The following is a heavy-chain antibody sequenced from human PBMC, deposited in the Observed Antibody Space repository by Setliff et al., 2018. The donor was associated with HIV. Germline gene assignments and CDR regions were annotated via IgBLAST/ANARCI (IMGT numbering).Heavy chain of an antibody. CDR3: ARGPKPGPLDLTWFDS. CDR2: RYTTGST. J-gene: IGHJ5*01. Sequence: PSETLSLTCTVSGGSVSSGSYYWSWIRQPAGRGLEWIGHRYTTGSTSYNPSLKSRVTISVDTSKNQFSLKLSSVTAADTAVYYCARGPKPGPLDLTWFDSWGQGTLVTVSS. CDR1: GGSVSSGSYY. V-gene: IGHV4-61*09. D-gene: IGHD3-9*01.